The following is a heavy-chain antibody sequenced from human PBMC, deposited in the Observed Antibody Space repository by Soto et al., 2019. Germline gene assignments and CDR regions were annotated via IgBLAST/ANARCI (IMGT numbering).Heavy chain of an antibody. V-gene: IGHV1-3*01. CDR3: AREQQLDTGNFDY. J-gene: IGHJ4*02. CDR1: GYTFTNYA. Sequence: QVQLVQSGAEVKKPGSSVKVSCKASGYTFTNYAIHWVRQAPGQRLEWMGWINAGNGNTKYLQKFQDRVTITRDTSASTVYMALSSLRFEDTAVYYCAREQQLDTGNFDYWGQGTLVTVSS. D-gene: IGHD1-1*01. CDR2: INAGNGNT.